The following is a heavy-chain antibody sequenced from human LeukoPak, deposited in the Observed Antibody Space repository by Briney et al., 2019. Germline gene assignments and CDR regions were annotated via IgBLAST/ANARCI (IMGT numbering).Heavy chain of an antibody. CDR2: ISYDGSNR. Sequence: GGSLRLSCAASGFTFSSYSMNWVRQAPGKGLEWVAVISYDGSNRYYADSVRGRYIISRDKSKNTLYLQMNSLRAEDTAVYYCAKVFAIRQQLVQGIDYWGQGTLVTVSS. CDR1: GFTFSSYS. J-gene: IGHJ4*02. CDR3: AKVFAIRQQLVQGIDY. V-gene: IGHV3-30*18. D-gene: IGHD6-13*01.